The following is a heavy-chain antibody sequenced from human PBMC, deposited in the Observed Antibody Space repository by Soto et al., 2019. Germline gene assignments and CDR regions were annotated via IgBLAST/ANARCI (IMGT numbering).Heavy chain of an antibody. CDR1: GFTFSSYA. CDR3: ARVSGGGSYLGRFEY. CDR2: ISYDGSNK. D-gene: IGHD1-26*01. J-gene: IGHJ4*02. V-gene: IGHV3-30-3*01. Sequence: QVQLVESGGGVVQPGRSLRLSCAASGFTFSSYAMHWVRQAPGKGLEWVAVISYDGSNKYYADSVKGRFTISRDNSKNTLYLHMNRLRVEDTAVYYCARVSGGGSYLGRFEYWGQGTLVTVSS.